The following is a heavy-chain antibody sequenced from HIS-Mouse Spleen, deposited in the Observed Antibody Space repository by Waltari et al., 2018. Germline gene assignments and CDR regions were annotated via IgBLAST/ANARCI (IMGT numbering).Heavy chain of an antibody. CDR1: GGPISSSRYY. CDR2: IYYSGST. CDR3: AREIPYSSSWYDWYFDL. J-gene: IGHJ2*01. V-gene: IGHV4-39*07. D-gene: IGHD6-13*01. Sequence: QLQLQESRPGLVKPPETLCLTCTVSGGPISSSRYYGGWIRQPPGEGLEWIGSIYYSGSTYYNPSLKSRVTISVDTSKNQFSLKLSSVTAADTAVYYCAREIPYSSSWYDWYFDLWGRGTLVTVSS.